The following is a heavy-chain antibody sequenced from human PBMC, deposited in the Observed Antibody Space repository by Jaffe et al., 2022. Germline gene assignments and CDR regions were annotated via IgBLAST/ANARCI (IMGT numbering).Heavy chain of an antibody. CDR3: ARGPLHYYDSFGYYSGDY. CDR1: GYSINSGYY. J-gene: IGHJ4*02. D-gene: IGHD3-22*01. Sequence: QVQLKESGPGLVKPSETMSLTCAVSGYSINSGYYWGWIRQARGKGLEWIGSINHSGSAYYNPSLQSRLTMSVDTSKNQFFLNLSSVTAADTAVYFCARGPLHYYDSFGYYSGDYWGPGTLVTVSS. CDR2: INHSGSA. V-gene: IGHV4-38-2*01.